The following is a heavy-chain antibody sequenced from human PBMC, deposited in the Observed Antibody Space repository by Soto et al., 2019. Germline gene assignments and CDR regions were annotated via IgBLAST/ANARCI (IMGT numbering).Heavy chain of an antibody. Sequence: SETLSLTCSVSGGSISNYYWIWLRQPVGKRPEWIGRFYTSGGTNYNPSLKSRVTISVDTSRNQFSLKLRSVTAADTAIYFCARRDSYSSGRIFDTWGQGILVTVSS. J-gene: IGHJ4*02. CDR1: GGSISNYY. CDR3: ARRDSYSSGRIFDT. CDR2: FYTSGGT. D-gene: IGHD6-6*01. V-gene: IGHV4-4*07.